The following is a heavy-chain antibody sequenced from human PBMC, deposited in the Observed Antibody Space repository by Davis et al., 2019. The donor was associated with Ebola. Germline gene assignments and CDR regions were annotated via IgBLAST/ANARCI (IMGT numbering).Heavy chain of an antibody. Sequence: MPSETLSLTCTVSGDSIRSSSYYCGWIRHPPGKGLEWIGSIYYSGSTYYNPSLKSRVTISVDTSKNQFSLKLSSVTAADTAVYYCARQARLSLDYWGQGTLVTVSS. J-gene: IGHJ4*02. V-gene: IGHV4-39*01. CDR2: IYYSGST. CDR3: ARQARLSLDY. D-gene: IGHD6-19*01. CDR1: GDSIRSSSYY.